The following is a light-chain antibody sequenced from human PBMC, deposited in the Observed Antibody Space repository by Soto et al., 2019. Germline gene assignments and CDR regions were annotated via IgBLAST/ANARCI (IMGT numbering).Light chain of an antibody. CDR1: SSDVGDYNY. V-gene: IGLV2-8*01. Sequence: HSALTQPPSASGSPGQSVTISCTGTSSDVGDYNYVSWYQQHPGKAPKLMIYEVSKRPSGVPDRFSGFKSGNTASLTVSGLQAEDEADYYCSSYAVSNSLVFGGGTKLTVL. CDR2: EVS. J-gene: IGLJ2*01. CDR3: SSYAVSNSLV.